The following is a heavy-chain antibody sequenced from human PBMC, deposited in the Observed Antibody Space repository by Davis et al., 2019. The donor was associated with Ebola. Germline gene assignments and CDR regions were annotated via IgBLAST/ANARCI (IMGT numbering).Heavy chain of an antibody. Sequence: SVKVSCKASGGTFSSYTISWVRQAPGQGLEWMGGIIPMFGTVKYAQKFQGRVTITADESTSTAYMELSSLRSEDTAVYYCARDREKLYSGYLRYYGLDVWGKGTTVTVSS. CDR2: IIPMFGTV. D-gene: IGHD5-12*01. CDR1: GGTFSSYT. V-gene: IGHV1-69*13. CDR3: ARDREKLYSGYLRYYGLDV. J-gene: IGHJ6*04.